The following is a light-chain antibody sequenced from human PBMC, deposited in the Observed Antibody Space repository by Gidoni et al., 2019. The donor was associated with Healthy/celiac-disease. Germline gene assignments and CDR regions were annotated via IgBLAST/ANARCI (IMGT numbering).Light chain of an antibody. Sequence: EIVLTQSPGTLSLSPGESATLSCRASQSVSSSYLAWYQQRPGQAPRLLIYGASSRATGIPDRCSGSGSGTDFTLTISRLEPEDFAVYYCQQYGSSRATFGQGTRLEIK. CDR1: QSVSSSY. V-gene: IGKV3-20*01. CDR2: GAS. CDR3: QQYGSSRAT. J-gene: IGKJ5*01.